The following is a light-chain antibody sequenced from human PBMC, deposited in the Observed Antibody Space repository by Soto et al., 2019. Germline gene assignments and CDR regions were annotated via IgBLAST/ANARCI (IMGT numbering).Light chain of an antibody. CDR2: GAS. J-gene: IGKJ4*01. V-gene: IGKV3-15*01. Sequence: EIVMTQSPATLSVSPGERATLSCRASQSVSSDLAWYQQKPGQAPRLLIYGASTRATGVPAWFSGSGSGTEFTLIISSLQSEDFAVYYCQQYNNWPLTFGGGTKVDIK. CDR3: QQYNNWPLT. CDR1: QSVSSD.